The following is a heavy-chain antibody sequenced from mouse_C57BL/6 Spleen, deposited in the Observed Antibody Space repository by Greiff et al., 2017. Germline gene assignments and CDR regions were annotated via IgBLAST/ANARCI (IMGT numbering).Heavy chain of an antibody. CDR3: TVTGDGYYWYFDV. V-gene: IGHV14-4*01. D-gene: IGHD2-3*01. Sequence: EVKLMESGAELVRPGASVKLSCTASGFNIKDDYMHWVKQRPEQGLEWIGWIDPENGDTEYASKFQGKATITADTSSNTAYLQLSSLTSEDTAVYYCTVTGDGYYWYFDVWGTGTTVTVSS. CDR2: IDPENGDT. J-gene: IGHJ1*03. CDR1: GFNIKDDY.